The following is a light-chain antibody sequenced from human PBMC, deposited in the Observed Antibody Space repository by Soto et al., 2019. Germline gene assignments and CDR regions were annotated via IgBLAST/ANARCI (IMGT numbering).Light chain of an antibody. J-gene: IGLJ3*02. Sequence: QSALTQPPSVSGSPGQSVTISCTGTSSDVGSYNRVSWYQQPPGTAPKVMIYEVSNRPSGVPDRFSGSKSGNTASLTISGLQAEDEANYYCFSYAGSRVFGGGTKLAVL. CDR2: EVS. CDR3: FSYAGSRV. V-gene: IGLV2-18*02. CDR1: SSDVGSYNR.